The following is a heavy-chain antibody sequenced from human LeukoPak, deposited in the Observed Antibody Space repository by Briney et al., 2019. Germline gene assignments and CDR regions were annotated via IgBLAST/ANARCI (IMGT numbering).Heavy chain of an antibody. D-gene: IGHD5-18*01. J-gene: IGHJ5*01. V-gene: IGHV3-21*01. CDR1: GFNFSSYT. CDR3: ARAASKRGYTFGFDF. CDR2: ISGSGNYI. Sequence: GGSLILSCTASGFNFSSYTMNWVRQAPGKGLEWVSSISGSGNYIYYAESLKGRFTVSRDNAKKSLYLQMNSLRADDTAMFFCARAASKRGYTFGFDFWGQGTLVTVSS.